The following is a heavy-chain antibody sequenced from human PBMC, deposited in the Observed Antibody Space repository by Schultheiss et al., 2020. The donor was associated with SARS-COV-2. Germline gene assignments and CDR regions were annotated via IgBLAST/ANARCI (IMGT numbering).Heavy chain of an antibody. J-gene: IGHJ6*02. D-gene: IGHD4-23*01. V-gene: IGHV3-21*01. CDR3: ARISVVTELYYYYGMDV. Sequence: GGSLRLSCAASGFTFSSYGMHWVRQAPGKGLEWVSSISSSSSYIYYADSVKGRFTISRDNAKNSLYLQMNSLRAEDTAVYYCARISVVTELYYYYGMDVWGQGTTVTVSS. CDR2: ISSSSSYI. CDR1: GFTFSSYG.